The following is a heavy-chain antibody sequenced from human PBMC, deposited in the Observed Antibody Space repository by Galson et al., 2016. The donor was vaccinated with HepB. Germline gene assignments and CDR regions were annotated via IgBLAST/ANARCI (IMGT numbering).Heavy chain of an antibody. V-gene: IGHV1-3*01. D-gene: IGHD6-19*01. Sequence: SVKVSCKASGYIFTTYTIHWVRQAPGQSLEWMGWINAGNGDTKYSQNFQGRVTITRDTSASTAYMELSSLGSEDTAVFYCARDGAWRSSGWAFDYWGQGTLVTVSS. CDR2: INAGNGDT. CDR3: ARDGAWRSSGWAFDY. CDR1: GYIFTTYT. J-gene: IGHJ4*02.